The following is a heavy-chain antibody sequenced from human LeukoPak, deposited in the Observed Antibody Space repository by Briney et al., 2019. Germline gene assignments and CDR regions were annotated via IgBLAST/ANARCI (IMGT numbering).Heavy chain of an antibody. J-gene: IGHJ5*02. D-gene: IGHD3-10*01. CDR3: AKDSLATSGSSLGYWFDP. Sequence: PGGSLRLSCAVSGFTLSTFGMHWVRQAPGEGLEWVAVISSDGTNKFYADSVKGRFTISTDNSKKTLYLQMSSLRPEDTAVYYCAKDSLATSGSSLGYWFDPWGQGTLVAVSS. CDR2: ISSDGTNK. CDR1: GFTLSTFG. V-gene: IGHV3-30*18.